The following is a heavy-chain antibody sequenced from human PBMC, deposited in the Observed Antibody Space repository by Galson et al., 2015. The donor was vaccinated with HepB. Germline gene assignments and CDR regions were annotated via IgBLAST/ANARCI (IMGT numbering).Heavy chain of an antibody. CDR3: ARAASIAARVAPVWGDY. CDR1: GYTFTSYG. J-gene: IGHJ4*02. CDR2: ISAYNGNT. V-gene: IGHV1-18*04. D-gene: IGHD6-6*01. Sequence: SVKVSCKASGYTFTSYGISWVRQAPGQGLEWMGWISAYNGNTNYAQKLQGRVTMTTDTSTSTAYMELRSLRSDDTAVYYCARAASIAARVAPVWGDYWGQGTLVTVSS.